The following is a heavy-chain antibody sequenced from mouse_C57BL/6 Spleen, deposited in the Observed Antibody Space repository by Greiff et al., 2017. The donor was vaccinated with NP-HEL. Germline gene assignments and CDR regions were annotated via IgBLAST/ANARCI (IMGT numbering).Heavy chain of an antibody. V-gene: IGHV6-6*01. CDR2: IRNKANNHAT. CDR1: GFTFSDAW. D-gene: IGHD2-2*01. CDR3: TVSGYGDYYAMDY. J-gene: IGHJ4*01. Sequence: EVKVEESGGGLVQPGGSMKLSCAASGFTFSDAWMDWVRQSPEKGLEWVAEIRNKANNHATYYAESVKGRFTISRDDSKRRVYLQINSLRAEDTVIYYCTVSGYGDYYAMDYWGQGTSVTVSS.